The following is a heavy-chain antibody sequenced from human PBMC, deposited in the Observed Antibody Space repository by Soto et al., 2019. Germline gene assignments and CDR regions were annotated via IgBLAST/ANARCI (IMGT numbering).Heavy chain of an antibody. V-gene: IGHV3-21*01. CDR2: ISSSSSYI. Sequence: GGSLRLSCSASVFPFSSYSMNWVRQAPGKGLEWVSSISSSSSYIYYADSVKGRFTISRDNAKNSLYLQMNSLRAEDTAVYYCARVGYSRYDYAPNWFDPWGQGTLVTVSS. CDR1: VFPFSSYS. D-gene: IGHD5-12*01. CDR3: ARVGYSRYDYAPNWFDP. J-gene: IGHJ5*02.